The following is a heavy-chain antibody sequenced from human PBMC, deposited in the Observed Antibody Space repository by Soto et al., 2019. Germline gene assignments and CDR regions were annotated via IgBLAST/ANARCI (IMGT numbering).Heavy chain of an antibody. Sequence: SETLSLTCTVSGGSVSSGSYDWSWIRQPPGKGLEWIGYIYYSGSTNYNPSLKSRVTISVDTSKNQLSLKLSSVTAADTAVYYCARRAGIAASRYYYYGMDVWGQGTTVTVSS. J-gene: IGHJ6*02. V-gene: IGHV4-61*01. CDR3: ARRAGIAASRYYYYGMDV. D-gene: IGHD6-13*01. CDR1: GGSVSSGSYD. CDR2: IYYSGST.